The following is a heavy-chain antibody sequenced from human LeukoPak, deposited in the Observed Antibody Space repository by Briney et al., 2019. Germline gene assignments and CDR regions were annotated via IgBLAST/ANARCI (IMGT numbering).Heavy chain of an antibody. V-gene: IGHV3-23*01. CDR2: ISGSGGST. D-gene: IGHD3-3*02. Sequence: GGSLRLSCAASGFTFSSYAMSWVRQAPGKGLEWGSAISGSGGSTYYADSVKGRFTISRDNSKDTLYLQMNSLRAEDTAVYYCAKEPFLEWLLTGYYYYYYGMDVWGQGTTVTVSS. CDR3: AKEPFLEWLLTGYYYYYYGMDV. CDR1: GFTFSSYA. J-gene: IGHJ6*02.